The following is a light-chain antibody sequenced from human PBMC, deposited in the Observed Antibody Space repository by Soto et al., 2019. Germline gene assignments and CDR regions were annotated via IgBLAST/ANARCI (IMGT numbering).Light chain of an antibody. Sequence: EIVLTQSPGTLSLSPGERATLSCRASQSVSSSNLAWYQQKHGQAPRLLIYGASSRATGIPDRFSGSGSGTDFTLTISRLEPEDFAVYYCQQYGSSPLYAFGQGTKVEIK. J-gene: IGKJ2*01. V-gene: IGKV3-20*01. CDR1: QSVSSSN. CDR3: QQYGSSPLYA. CDR2: GAS.